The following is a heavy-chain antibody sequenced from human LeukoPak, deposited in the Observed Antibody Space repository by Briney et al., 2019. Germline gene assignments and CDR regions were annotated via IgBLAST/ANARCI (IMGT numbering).Heavy chain of an antibody. D-gene: IGHD3-9*01. V-gene: IGHV4-4*07. Sequence: GSLRLSCAASGFTFNNYAMNWVRQAPGKGLEWIGRIYTSGSTNYNPSLKSRVTMSVDTSKNQFSLKLSSVTAADTAVYYCAREGNIFDWLELDYWGQGTLVTVSS. CDR1: GFTFNNYA. CDR2: IYTSGST. J-gene: IGHJ4*02. CDR3: AREGNIFDWLELDY.